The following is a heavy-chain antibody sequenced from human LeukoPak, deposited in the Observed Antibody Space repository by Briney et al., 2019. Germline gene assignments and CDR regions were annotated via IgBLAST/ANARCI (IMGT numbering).Heavy chain of an antibody. Sequence: PGGSLRLSCAASGFTFSDYYMSWIRQAPGKGLEWVSYISSSSSYTNYADSVKGRFTISRDNAKNSLYLQMNSLRAEDTAVYYCTTDGYYYDSSGYYPDYWGQGTLVTVSS. V-gene: IGHV3-11*05. CDR2: ISSSSSYT. CDR1: GFTFSDYY. CDR3: TTDGYYYDSSGYYPDY. J-gene: IGHJ4*02. D-gene: IGHD3-22*01.